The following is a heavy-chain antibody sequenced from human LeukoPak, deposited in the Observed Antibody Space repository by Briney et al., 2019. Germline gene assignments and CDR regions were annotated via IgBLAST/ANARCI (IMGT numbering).Heavy chain of an antibody. D-gene: IGHD5-12*01. CDR3: ARGEWLRHDWTPGGFQGLDY. J-gene: IGHJ4*02. V-gene: IGHV1-69*04. Sequence: EASVKVSCKASGGTFSSYAISWVRQAPGQGLEWMGRIIPILGIANYAQKFQGRVTITADKSTSTAYMELSSLRSEDTAVYYCARGEWLRHDWTPGGFQGLDYWGQGTLVTVSS. CDR2: IIPILGIA. CDR1: GGTFSSYA.